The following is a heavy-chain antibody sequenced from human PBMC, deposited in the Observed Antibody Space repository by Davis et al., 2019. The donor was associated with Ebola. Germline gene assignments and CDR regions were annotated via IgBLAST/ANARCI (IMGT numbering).Heavy chain of an antibody. D-gene: IGHD1-1*01. J-gene: IGHJ4*02. CDR3: ARAQFPTTSDH. Sequence: AASVKVSCKASGYTFTNYGITWVRQAPGQGLEWMGWINPYNNNTNYAQNVQGRVIMTSDTATTTAYMEVGSLRSDDTAVYYCARAQFPTTSDHWGQGTLVTVSS. CDR2: INPYNNNT. V-gene: IGHV1-18*04. CDR1: GYTFTNYG.